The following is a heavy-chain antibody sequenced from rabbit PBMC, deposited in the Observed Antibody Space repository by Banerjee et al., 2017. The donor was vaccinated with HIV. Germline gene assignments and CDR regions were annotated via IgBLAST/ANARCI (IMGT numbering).Heavy chain of an antibody. J-gene: IGHJ4*01. CDR2: IYTGNGST. V-gene: IGHV1S45*01. CDR3: ARGGASSVVGYGMNL. CDR1: GFSFSSNYW. D-gene: IGHD1-1*01. Sequence: QEQLEESGGDLVKPEGSLTLTCTPSGFSFSSNYWICWVRQAPGKGLEWITCIYTGNGSTYYASWAKGRFTISKTSSTTVTLQMTSLTAADTATYFCARGGASSVVGYGMNLWGQGTLVTVS.